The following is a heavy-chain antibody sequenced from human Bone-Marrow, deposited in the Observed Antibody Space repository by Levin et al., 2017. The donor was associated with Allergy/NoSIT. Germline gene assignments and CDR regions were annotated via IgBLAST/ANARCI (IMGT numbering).Heavy chain of an antibody. CDR3: ASNSGSCYLGRGPWGSHYYYGMDV. J-gene: IGHJ6*02. V-gene: IGHV1-69*01. D-gene: IGHD2-15*01. CDR1: GGTFSSYA. Sequence: GGSLRLSCKASGGTFSSYAISWVRQAPGQGLEWMGGIIPIFGTANYAQKFQGRVTITADESTSTAYMELSSLRSEDTAVYYCASNSGSCYLGRGPWGSHYYYGMDVWGQGTTVTVSS. CDR2: IIPIFGTA.